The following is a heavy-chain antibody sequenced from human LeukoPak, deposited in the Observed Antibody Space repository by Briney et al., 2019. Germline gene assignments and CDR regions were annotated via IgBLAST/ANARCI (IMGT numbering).Heavy chain of an antibody. CDR3: SRPTTIDAFDI. Sequence: SQTLSLTCTVSGGSISSGSYYWSSIRQPAGKGLEWIGRIYTSGSTNYNPSLKSRVTISVDTSKNQFSLKLSSVTAADTAVYYCSRPTTIDAFDIWGQGTMVTVSS. V-gene: IGHV4-61*02. D-gene: IGHD3-9*01. J-gene: IGHJ3*02. CDR2: IYTSGST. CDR1: GGSISSGSYY.